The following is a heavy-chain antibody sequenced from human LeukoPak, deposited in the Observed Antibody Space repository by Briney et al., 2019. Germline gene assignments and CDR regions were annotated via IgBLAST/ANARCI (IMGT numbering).Heavy chain of an antibody. CDR3: AKNRPGCSGGSCYPKQYYFDY. Sequence: GGSLRLSCAASGFTFSSYGMSWVRQAPGKGLEWVSAISGSGGSTYYADSVKGRFTISRDNSKNTLYLQMNSLRAEDTAVYYCAKNRPGCSGGSCYPKQYYFDYWGQGTLVTVSS. CDR2: ISGSGGST. J-gene: IGHJ4*02. CDR1: GFTFSSYG. V-gene: IGHV3-23*01. D-gene: IGHD2-15*01.